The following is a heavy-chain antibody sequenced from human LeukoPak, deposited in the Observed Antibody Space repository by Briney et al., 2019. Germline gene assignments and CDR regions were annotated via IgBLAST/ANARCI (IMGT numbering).Heavy chain of an antibody. V-gene: IGHV1-8*01. CDR1: GYTFTSYD. J-gene: IGHJ1*01. D-gene: IGHD3-22*01. CDR2: TNPNSGNT. Sequence: ASVKVSCKVSGYTFTSYDINWVRQATGQGLEWMGWTNPNSGNTGYAQKFQGRVTMTRNTSISTAYMELSSLRSEDTAVYYCARGDYYYDSSGYYEYFQHWGQGTLVTVSS. CDR3: ARGDYYYDSSGYYEYFQH.